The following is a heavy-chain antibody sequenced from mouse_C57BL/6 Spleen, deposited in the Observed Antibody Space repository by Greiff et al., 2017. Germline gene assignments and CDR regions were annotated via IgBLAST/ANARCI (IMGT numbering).Heavy chain of an antibody. CDR3: APYYYGSSYWYFDV. J-gene: IGHJ1*03. V-gene: IGHV14-2*01. CDR2: IDPEDGET. CDR1: GFNIKDYY. D-gene: IGHD1-1*01. Sequence: VHVKQSGAELVKPGASVKLSCTASGFNIKDYYMHWVKQRTEQGLAWIGRIDPEDGETKYAPKFQGKAPITADTSSNTAYLQLSSLTSEDTAVYYGAPYYYGSSYWYFDVWGTGTTVTVSS.